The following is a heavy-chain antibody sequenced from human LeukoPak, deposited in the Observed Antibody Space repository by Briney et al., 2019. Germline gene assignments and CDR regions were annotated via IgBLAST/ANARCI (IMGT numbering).Heavy chain of an antibody. Sequence: SETLSLTCTVSGGAITSGGYSWNWIRQPPGKGLEWIGCIYDRGPAYYNPSLKSRFTISVDRPKNQFFFNVTSLTAADTAVYYCARSRQASGLFNSWGQGTLVVVSS. CDR2: IYDRGPA. CDR1: GGAITSGGYS. J-gene: IGHJ5*01. V-gene: IGHV4-30-2*01. CDR3: ARSRQASGLFNS. D-gene: IGHD3-10*01.